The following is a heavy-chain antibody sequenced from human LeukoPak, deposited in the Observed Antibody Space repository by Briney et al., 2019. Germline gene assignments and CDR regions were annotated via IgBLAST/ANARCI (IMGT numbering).Heavy chain of an antibody. J-gene: IGHJ4*02. V-gene: IGHV3-23*01. CDR2: ISGSGGST. D-gene: IGHD2-21*01. CDR3: AKGLSAAGDYYFDY. CDR1: GFIFSNYA. Sequence: PGGSLRLPCAASGFIFSNYAMSWVRQAPGKGLEWLSTISGSGGSTYYADSVKGRFTISRDNSKNTVYLQMKSLRVEATAVYYCAKGLSAAGDYYFDYWGQGALVTVSS.